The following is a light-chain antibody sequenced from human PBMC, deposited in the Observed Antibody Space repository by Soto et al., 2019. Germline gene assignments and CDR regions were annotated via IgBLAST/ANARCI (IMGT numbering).Light chain of an antibody. J-gene: IGKJ2*01. Sequence: VMTQSPDSLAESLGERATINCKSSQRLLYSSNNKNYLAWYQQKPGQPPELLLYWASTRQSGVPDRFSGSGSGTDFTLTISRLQAEDVAVYYCQQYYSTPYSFGQGTKREIK. CDR3: QQYYSTPYS. CDR2: WAS. CDR1: QRLLYSSNNKNY. V-gene: IGKV4-1*01.